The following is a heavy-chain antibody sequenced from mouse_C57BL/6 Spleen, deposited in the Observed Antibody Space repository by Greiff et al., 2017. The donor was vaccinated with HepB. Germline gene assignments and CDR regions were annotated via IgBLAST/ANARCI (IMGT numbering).Heavy chain of an antibody. Sequence: EVHLVESGGGLVKPGGSLKLSCAASGFTFSSYAMSWVSQRPGKRLEWVGTISDGGSNTNYKDNGKGRFTISRDNAKTTLYLQMSHLKSEDTAIYYCAREGHYYVAFAYWGQATPVTVSA. CDR1: GFTFSSYA. CDR3: AREGHYYVAFAY. CDR2: ISDGGSNT. D-gene: IGHD1-2*01. V-gene: IGHV5-4*01. J-gene: IGHJ3*01.